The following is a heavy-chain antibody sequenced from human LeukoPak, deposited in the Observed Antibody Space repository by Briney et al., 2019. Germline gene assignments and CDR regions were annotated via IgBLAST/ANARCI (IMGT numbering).Heavy chain of an antibody. CDR2: MSNSGRNK. CDR3: ATYSYGYGDAFDI. V-gene: IGHV3-11*01. J-gene: IGHJ3*02. D-gene: IGHD5-18*01. Sequence: PGGSLRLSCAASGFTFSDYYMSWIRQAPGKGLEWISYMSNSGRNKYHADSVKGRFTISRDNAKNLLYLQMNSLRAEDTAVYYCATYSYGYGDAFDIWGQGTMVTVSS. CDR1: GFTFSDYY.